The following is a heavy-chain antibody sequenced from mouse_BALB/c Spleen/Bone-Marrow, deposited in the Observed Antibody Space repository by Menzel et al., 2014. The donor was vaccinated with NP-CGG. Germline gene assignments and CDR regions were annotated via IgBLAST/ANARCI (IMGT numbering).Heavy chain of an antibody. CDR3: ARNKATLYGTSSWFAY. J-gene: IGHJ3*01. CDR1: GFSLTSYG. CDR2: IWSGGST. Sequence: QVQLQQSGPGLVQPSQSLSITCTVSGFSLTSYGVHWVRQPLGKGLEWLGVIWSGGSTDYNAAFISRLSISKDNSKSQVFFKMNSLQADDTAIYFCARNKATLYGTSSWFAYWGQGTLVTVSA. V-gene: IGHV2-4*02. D-gene: IGHD1-1*01.